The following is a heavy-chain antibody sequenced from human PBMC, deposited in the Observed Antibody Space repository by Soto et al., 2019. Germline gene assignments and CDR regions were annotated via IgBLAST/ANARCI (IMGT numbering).Heavy chain of an antibody. CDR1: GGSLSSYY. J-gene: IGHJ4*02. CDR3: ARDGYSYGGYFDS. Sequence: PSETLSLTCTVSGGSLSSYYWSWIRQPPGKGLEWIGYIYYSGSTDYNPSLKSRVAISVDTSKNQFSLILNSVTAADTAVYYCARDGYSYGGYFDSWGQGALVTVS. CDR2: IYYSGST. V-gene: IGHV4-59*01. D-gene: IGHD5-18*01.